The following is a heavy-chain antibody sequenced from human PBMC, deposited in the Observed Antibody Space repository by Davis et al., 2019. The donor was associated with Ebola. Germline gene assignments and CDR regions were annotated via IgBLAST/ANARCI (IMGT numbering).Heavy chain of an antibody. V-gene: IGHV1-2*02. Sequence: ASVKVSCKASGYTFTGYYMHWVRQAPGQGLEWMGWINPNSGVTNYAQKFQGRVTMTRDTSISTAYMELSRLRSDDTAVYYCARDISPPMIVGRGWFDPWGQGTLVTVSS. D-gene: IGHD3-22*01. CDR3: ARDISPPMIVGRGWFDP. J-gene: IGHJ5*02. CDR1: GYTFTGYY. CDR2: INPNSGVT.